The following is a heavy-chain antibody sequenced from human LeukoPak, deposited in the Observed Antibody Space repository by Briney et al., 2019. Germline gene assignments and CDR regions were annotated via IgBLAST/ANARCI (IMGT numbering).Heavy chain of an antibody. CDR2: ITSNGGST. CDR1: GFTFSSYA. V-gene: IGHV3-64D*09. J-gene: IGHJ3*02. CDR3: VNRVVAAARLAFDI. D-gene: IGHD2-2*01. Sequence: GGSLRLSCSASGFTFSSYAMHWVRQAPGKGLEYVSAITSNGGSTYYSDSVKGRFTISRDNSKNTLYLQMSSLRAEDTAVYYCVNRVVAAARLAFDIWGQGTMVTVSS.